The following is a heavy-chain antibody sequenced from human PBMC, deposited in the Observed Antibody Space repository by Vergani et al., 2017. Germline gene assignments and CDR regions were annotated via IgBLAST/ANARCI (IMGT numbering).Heavy chain of an antibody. Sequence: EVELVQSGPEMRKPGESLKISCKGSEYSFGNYWIGWVRQMPGKGLEWMGIIYPADSDTSYSPSFQGQVTISADKSISTAFPQWDSLKASDTALYYCARHTTYTDSWGQGTLVTVSS. CDR2: IYPADSDT. D-gene: IGHD1-1*01. CDR3: ARHTTYTDS. J-gene: IGHJ4*02. CDR1: EYSFGNYW. V-gene: IGHV5-51*01.